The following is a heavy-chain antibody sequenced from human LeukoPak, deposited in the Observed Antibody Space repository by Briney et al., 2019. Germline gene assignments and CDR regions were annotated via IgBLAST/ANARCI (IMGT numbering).Heavy chain of an antibody. CDR3: ARGAYGSGSYGDNWFDP. D-gene: IGHD3-10*01. V-gene: IGHV3-66*01. Sequence: GGSLRLSCAASEFSVGSNYMTWVRQAPGKGLEWVSLIYSGGSTYYADSVKGRFTISRDNSKNTLYLQMNSLRAEDTAVYYCARGAYGSGSYGDNWFDPWGQGTLVTVSS. J-gene: IGHJ5*02. CDR1: EFSVGSNY. CDR2: IYSGGST.